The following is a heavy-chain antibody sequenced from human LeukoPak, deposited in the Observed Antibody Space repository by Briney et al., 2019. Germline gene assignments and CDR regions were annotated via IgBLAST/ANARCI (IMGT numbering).Heavy chain of an antibody. CDR2: VSGSGGNI. Sequence: TGGSLRLSCAASGFTFNSYTMSWVRQAPGKGLEWVSGVSGSGGNIHYADSVKGRFTISRDNSKNTLYLQMNSLRAEDTAVYYCAASLPNIVVVPATKGPFGYWGQGALVTVSS. CDR1: GFTFNSYT. J-gene: IGHJ4*02. D-gene: IGHD2-2*01. CDR3: AASLPNIVVVPATKGPFGY. V-gene: IGHV3-23*01.